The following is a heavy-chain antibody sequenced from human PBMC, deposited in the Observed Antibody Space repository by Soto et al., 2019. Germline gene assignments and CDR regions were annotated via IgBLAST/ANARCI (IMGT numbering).Heavy chain of an antibody. CDR3: ARRGFTIHNWFDP. V-gene: IGHV4-34*01. J-gene: IGHJ5*02. Sequence: PSETLSLTCAVYGGSFSGYYWSWIRQPPGKGLEWIGEINHSGGTNYNPSLKSRVTISVDTSKNQFSLKLSSVTAADTAVYYCARRGFTIHNWFDPWGQGTLVTVSS. D-gene: IGHD3-3*01. CDR1: GGSFSGYY. CDR2: INHSGGT.